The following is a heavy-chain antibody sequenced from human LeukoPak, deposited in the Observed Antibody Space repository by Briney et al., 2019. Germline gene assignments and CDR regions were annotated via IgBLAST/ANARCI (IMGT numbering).Heavy chain of an antibody. D-gene: IGHD3-22*01. V-gene: IGHV3-66*01. J-gene: IGHJ4*02. CDR2: IYSGGST. Sequence: GGSLRLSRAASGFTVSTNYVSWVRQAPGKGLEWVSVIYSGGSTYYADSVKGRFTISRDNSKNTLYLQMNSLRAEDTAVYYCAREGDYYDSSGANLNWGQGTLVTVSS. CDR3: AREGDYYDSSGANLN. CDR1: GFTVSTNY.